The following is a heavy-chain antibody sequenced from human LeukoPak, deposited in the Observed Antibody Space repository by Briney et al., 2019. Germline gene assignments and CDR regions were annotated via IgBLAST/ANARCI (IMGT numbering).Heavy chain of an antibody. V-gene: IGHV4-61*08. Sequence: PSETLSLTCAVSGGSISSGGYSWSWIRQPPGKGLEWIGYIYYSGSTNYNPSLKSRVTISVDTSKNQFSLKLSSVTAADTAVYYCARTYYDFWSGYYTDYWGQGTLVTVSS. J-gene: IGHJ4*02. CDR1: GGSISSGGYS. D-gene: IGHD3-3*01. CDR3: ARTYYDFWSGYYTDY. CDR2: IYYSGST.